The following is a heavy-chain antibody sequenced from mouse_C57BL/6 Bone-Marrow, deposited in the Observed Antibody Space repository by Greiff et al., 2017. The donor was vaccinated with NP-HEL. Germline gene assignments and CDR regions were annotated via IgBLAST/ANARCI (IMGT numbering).Heavy chain of an antibody. V-gene: IGHV1-69*01. CDR2: IDPSASYT. CDR3: AIWAMDY. CDR1: GYTFTSYW. Sequence: VKLQQPGAELVMPGASVKLSCKASGYTFTSYWMHWVKQRPGQGLEWIGEIDPSASYTNYNQKFKGKSTLTVDKSSSTAYMQLSSLASEDSAVYYCAIWAMDYWGQGTSVTVSS. D-gene: IGHD1-1*02. J-gene: IGHJ4*01.